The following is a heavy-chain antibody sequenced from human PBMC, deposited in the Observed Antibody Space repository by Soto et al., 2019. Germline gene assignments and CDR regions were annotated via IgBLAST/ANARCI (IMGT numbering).Heavy chain of an antibody. CDR3: AKGDCSGGSCYGTDY. CDR1: GFTFNTYA. Sequence: EVQLLESGGGLVQPGGSLRLSCAASGFTFNTYAMRWVRQAPGKGLEWVSAISASGGSTYYTDSVKGRFTISRDNSINTLYLQVNSLRAEDTAVYYCAKGDCSGGSCYGTDYWGQGTLVTVSS. V-gene: IGHV3-23*01. CDR2: ISASGGST. J-gene: IGHJ4*02. D-gene: IGHD2-15*01.